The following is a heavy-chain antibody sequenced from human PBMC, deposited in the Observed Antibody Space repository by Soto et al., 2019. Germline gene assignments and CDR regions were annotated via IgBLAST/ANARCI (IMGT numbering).Heavy chain of an antibody. CDR3: ARVYGDYSALFDH. CDR1: GFTFSDYA. J-gene: IGHJ4*02. CDR2: ISGSGDTP. V-gene: IGHV3-23*01. D-gene: IGHD4-17*01. Sequence: GGSLRLSCAAAGFTFSDYAISWVRQAPGKGLEWVSIISGSGDTPYYADSVKGRLTISRDNSKNTLYLQMDSLRAEDTAVYYCARVYGDYSALFDHWGQGTLVTVSS.